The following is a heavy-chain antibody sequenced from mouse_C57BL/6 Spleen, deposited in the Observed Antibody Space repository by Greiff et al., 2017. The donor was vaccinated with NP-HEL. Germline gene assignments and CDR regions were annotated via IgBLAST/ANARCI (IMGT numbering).Heavy chain of an antibody. J-gene: IGHJ2*01. V-gene: IGHV5-17*01. CDR1: GFTFSDYG. CDR3: ARSPSYYSNYVGY. Sequence: EVKLQESGGGLVKPGGSLKLSCAASGFTFSDYGMHWVRQAPEKGLEWVAYISSGSSTIYYADTVKGRFTISRDNAKNTLFLQMTSLRSEDTAMYYCARSPSYYSNYVGYWGQGTTLTVSS. CDR2: ISSGSSTI. D-gene: IGHD2-5*01.